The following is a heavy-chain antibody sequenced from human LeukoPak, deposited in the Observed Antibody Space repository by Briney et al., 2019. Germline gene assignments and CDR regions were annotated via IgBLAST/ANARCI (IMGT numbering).Heavy chain of an antibody. CDR1: GFTFSSYD. V-gene: IGHV3-13*01. Sequence: RGSLRLSCAASGFTFSSYDMHWVRQATGKGLEWVSAIGTAGDTYYPGSVKGRFTISRENAKNSLYLQMNSLRAEDTAVYYCARASSDSGWYSTWGQGTLVTVSS. D-gene: IGHD6-19*01. CDR3: ARASSDSGWYST. J-gene: IGHJ4*02. CDR2: IGTAGDT.